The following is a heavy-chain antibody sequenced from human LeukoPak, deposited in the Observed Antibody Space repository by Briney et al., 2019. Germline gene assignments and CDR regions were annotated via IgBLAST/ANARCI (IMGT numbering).Heavy chain of an antibody. V-gene: IGHV4-34*01. D-gene: IGHD3-3*01. CDR1: GGSFSGYY. Sequence: SETLSLTCAVYGGSFSGYYWSWIRQPPGKGLEWIGEINHSGSTNYNPSLKSRVTISVDTSKNQFSLKLSSVTAADTAVYYCATRYDFWSDYPYWGQGTLVTVSS. CDR3: ATRYDFWSDYPY. CDR2: INHSGST. J-gene: IGHJ4*02.